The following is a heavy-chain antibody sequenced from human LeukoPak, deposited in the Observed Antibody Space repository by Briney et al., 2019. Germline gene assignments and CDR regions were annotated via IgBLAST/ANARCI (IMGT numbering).Heavy chain of an antibody. CDR1: GGSISSGGYS. Sequence: SETLSLTCAVSGGSISSGGYSWSWIRQPPGEGLEWIGYIYQNGNTYYNPSLKSRVTLSVDRSKNQFSLNLSSVTAADTAVYYCGRGGIAAAASGIDYWGQGTLVAVSS. CDR3: GRGGIAAAASGIDY. D-gene: IGHD6-13*01. CDR2: IYQNGNT. J-gene: IGHJ4*02. V-gene: IGHV4-30-2*01.